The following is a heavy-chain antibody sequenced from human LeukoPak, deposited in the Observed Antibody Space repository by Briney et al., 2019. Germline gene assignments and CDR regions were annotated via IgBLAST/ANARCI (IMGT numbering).Heavy chain of an antibody. CDR2: INPSGGST. CDR3: ARAGVVVPAAKVYYYYYMDV. J-gene: IGHJ6*03. CDR1: GCTFTSYY. D-gene: IGHD2-2*01. Sequence: ASVKVSCKASGCTFTSYYMHWVRQAPGQGLEWMGIINPSGGSTSYAQKFQGRVTMTRDTSTSTVYMELSSLRSEDTAVYYCARAGVVVPAAKVYYYYYMDVWGKGTTVTISS. V-gene: IGHV1-46*01.